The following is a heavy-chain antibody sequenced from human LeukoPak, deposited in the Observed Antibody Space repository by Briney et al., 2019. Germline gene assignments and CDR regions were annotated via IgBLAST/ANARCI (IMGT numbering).Heavy chain of an antibody. Sequence: SETLSLTCIVSGGSLSSYYWSWIRQPPGKGLEWIAYIYSSGSANYNPSLKSRVTISVDTSKNQFSLKLSSVTAADTAVYYCARDRGILTDYAFDYWGQGTLVTVSS. CDR1: GGSLSSYY. V-gene: IGHV4-59*01. CDR3: ARDRGILTDYAFDY. D-gene: IGHD3-9*01. J-gene: IGHJ4*02. CDR2: IYSSGSA.